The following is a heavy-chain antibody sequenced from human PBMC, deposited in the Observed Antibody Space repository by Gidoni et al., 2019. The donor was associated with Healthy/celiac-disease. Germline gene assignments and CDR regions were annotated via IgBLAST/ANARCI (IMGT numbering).Heavy chain of an antibody. V-gene: IGHV3-23*01. D-gene: IGHD3-22*01. CDR3: AKDWGDIVVVILDY. Sequence: EVQLLESGGGLVQPGGSLRLSCAASGFTFSRYARSWVRQAPGKGLEWVAAISGSGGSTYYADSVKGRFTISRDNSKNTLYLQMNSLRAEDTAVYYCAKDWGDIVVVILDYWGQGTLVTVSS. CDR2: ISGSGGST. CDR1: GFTFSRYA. J-gene: IGHJ4*02.